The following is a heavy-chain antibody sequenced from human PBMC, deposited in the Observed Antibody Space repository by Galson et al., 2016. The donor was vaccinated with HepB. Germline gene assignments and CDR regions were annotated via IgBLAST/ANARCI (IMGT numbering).Heavy chain of an antibody. CDR2: ISGSGGSK. D-gene: IGHD5-18*01. Sequence: SLRLSCAASGFSLETYAMNWVRQAPGKGLEWVSFISGSGGSKHYADSVRGRFSVSRDNAQNILYMQMNTLRAEDTAVYYCARHRYSYGLYFDQWGQGTLVSVSS. V-gene: IGHV3-23*01. J-gene: IGHJ4*02. CDR3: ARHRYSYGLYFDQ. CDR1: GFSLETYA.